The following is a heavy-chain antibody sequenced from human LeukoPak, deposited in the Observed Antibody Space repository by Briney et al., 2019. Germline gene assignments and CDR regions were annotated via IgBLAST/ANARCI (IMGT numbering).Heavy chain of an antibody. CDR1: GDSISSSTYY. D-gene: IGHD3-10*01. CDR2: IYYSGST. Sequence: SETLSLTCTVSGDSISSSTYYWAWIRQPPGKGLEWIGSIYYSGSTYYTPSLKSRVTISVDTSKNQFSLKLSSLTAADTAVYYCARRVGRWFGERAYYYNYMDVWGKGTTVTISS. J-gene: IGHJ6*03. CDR3: ARRVGRWFGERAYYYNYMDV. V-gene: IGHV4-39*01.